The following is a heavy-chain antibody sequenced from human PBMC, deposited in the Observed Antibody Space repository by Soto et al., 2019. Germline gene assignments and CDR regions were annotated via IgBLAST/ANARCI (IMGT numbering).Heavy chain of an antibody. CDR1: GYTFTSYY. J-gene: IGHJ4*02. CDR3: SRGLGSGDY. V-gene: IGHV1-46*03. D-gene: IGHD3-10*01. CDR2: SNPNGGST. Sequence: QVQLVQSGAEVKNPGASVTVSCRASGYTFTSYYIHWVRQAPGQGLEWMAISNPNGGSTNYAQRFQGRVTVTRDTSTSRVYMELSSLRSEDTAIYYCSRGLGSGDYWGQGTLVTVSS.